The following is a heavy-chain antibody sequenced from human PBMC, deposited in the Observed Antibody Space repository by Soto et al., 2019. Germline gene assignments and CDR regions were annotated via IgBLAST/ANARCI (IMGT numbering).Heavy chain of an antibody. Sequence: QVQLVEAGGGVVQPGRSLRLSCAAAGFTFSSYAMHWVRQAPGKGQEWVAVISYDGSNKYYADSVKGRFTISRDNSKNTLYLQMNSLRAEDTAVYYCAREGGSGWYGIYFDYWGQGTLVTVSS. CDR2: ISYDGSNK. CDR3: AREGGSGWYGIYFDY. D-gene: IGHD6-19*01. CDR1: GFTFSSYA. V-gene: IGHV3-30-3*01. J-gene: IGHJ4*02.